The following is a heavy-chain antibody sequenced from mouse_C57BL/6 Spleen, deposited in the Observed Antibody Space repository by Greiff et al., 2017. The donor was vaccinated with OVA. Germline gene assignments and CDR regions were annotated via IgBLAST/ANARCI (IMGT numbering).Heavy chain of an antibody. V-gene: IGHV1-52*01. CDR2: IDPSDSET. D-gene: IGHD2-5*01. CDR3: ARGDSKEDFDY. CDR1: GYTFTSYW. J-gene: IGHJ2*01. Sequence: QVQLQQPGAELVRPGSSVKLSCKASGYTFTSYWMHWVKQRPIQGLEWIGNIDPSDSETHYNQKFKDKATLTVDKSSSTAYMQLSSLTSEDSAVYYCARGDSKEDFDYWGQGTTLTVSS.